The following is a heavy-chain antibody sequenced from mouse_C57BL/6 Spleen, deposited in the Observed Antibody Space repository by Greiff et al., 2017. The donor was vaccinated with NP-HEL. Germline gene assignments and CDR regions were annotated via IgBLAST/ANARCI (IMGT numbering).Heavy chain of an antibody. V-gene: IGHV5-9*01. Sequence: DVHLVESGGGLVKPGGSLKLSCAASGFTFSSYTMSWVRQTPEKRLEWVATISGGGGNTYYPDNAKNTLYLQMSSLRSEDTALYYCASPSYLYWYFDVWGTGTTVTVSS. CDR1: GFTFSSYT. J-gene: IGHJ1*03. CDR3: ASPSYLYWYFDV. CDR2: ISGGGGNT. D-gene: IGHD5-5*01.